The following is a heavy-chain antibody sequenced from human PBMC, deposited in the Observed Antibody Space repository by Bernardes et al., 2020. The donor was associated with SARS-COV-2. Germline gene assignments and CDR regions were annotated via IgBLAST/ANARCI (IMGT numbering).Heavy chain of an antibody. CDR1: GFSFGDYG. J-gene: IGHJ3*02. CDR2: LNYNGGST. CDR3: ARDRGDYGDYPQGAFDI. D-gene: IGHD4-17*01. V-gene: IGHV3-20*04. Sequence: GGSLRLSCVASGFSFGDYGMSWVRQVPGKGLEWVSGLNYNGGSTGYADSVKGRFIISRDNANNSLYLQMNSLRAEDTAVYYCARDRGDYGDYPQGAFDIWGQGTMVTVSS.